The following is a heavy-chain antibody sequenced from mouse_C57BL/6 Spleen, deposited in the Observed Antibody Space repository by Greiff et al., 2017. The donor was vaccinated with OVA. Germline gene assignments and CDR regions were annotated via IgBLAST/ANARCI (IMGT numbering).Heavy chain of an antibody. CDR3: ARYDGYYCAMDY. CDR1: GFSLTSYG. Sequence: QVQLKESGPGLVQPSQSLSITCTVSGFSLTSYGVHWVRQSPGKGLEWLGVIWSGGSTDYTAAFISRLSISKDNSKSQVFFKMNSLQADDTAIYYCARYDGYYCAMDYWGQGTSVTVSS. J-gene: IGHJ4*01. V-gene: IGHV2-2*01. CDR2: IWSGGST. D-gene: IGHD2-3*01.